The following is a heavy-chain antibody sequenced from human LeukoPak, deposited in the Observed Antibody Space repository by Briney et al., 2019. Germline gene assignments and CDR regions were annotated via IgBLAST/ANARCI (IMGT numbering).Heavy chain of an antibody. Sequence: GGSLRLFCAASGFTFRNSWMTWVRQAPGKGLEWVANIRPDGGQEQYADSLEGRITISRDNVRNSLFLQLNSLRTEDTAVYFCATSSHWAFDHWGQGTLVTVSS. J-gene: IGHJ4*02. CDR1: GFTFRNSW. V-gene: IGHV3-7*01. D-gene: IGHD6-19*01. CDR3: ATSSHWAFDH. CDR2: IRPDGGQE.